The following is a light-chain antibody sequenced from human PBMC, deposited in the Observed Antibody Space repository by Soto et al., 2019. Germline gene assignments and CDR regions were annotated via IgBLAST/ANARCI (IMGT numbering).Light chain of an antibody. CDR2: GAS. Sequence: EIVMTPSPATLSVSPGGRATLSCRASQSISDTLAWYQQRPGQAPRLLIYGASTRAPGFPARFSGSGSGTDFTLTISTLQSEDFAVYYCQKYNNWPWTFGQGTKVEIK. CDR1: QSISDT. J-gene: IGKJ1*01. CDR3: QKYNNWPWT. V-gene: IGKV3-15*01.